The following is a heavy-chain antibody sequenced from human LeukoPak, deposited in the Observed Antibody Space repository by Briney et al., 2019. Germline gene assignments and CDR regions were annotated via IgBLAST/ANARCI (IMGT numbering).Heavy chain of an antibody. J-gene: IGHJ5*02. V-gene: IGHV4-61*02. CDR2: IYTSGST. Sequence: PSETLSLTCTVSGGSISSCSYYWGWIRQPAGKGLEWIGRIYTSGSTNYNPSLKSRVTISVDTSKNQFSLKLSSVTAADTAVYYCAREFYISWFDPWGQGTLVTVSS. CDR3: AREFYISWFDP. D-gene: IGHD2/OR15-2a*01. CDR1: GGSISSCSYY.